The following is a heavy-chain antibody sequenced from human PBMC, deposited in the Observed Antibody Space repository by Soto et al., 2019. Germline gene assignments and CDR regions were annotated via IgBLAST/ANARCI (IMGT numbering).Heavy chain of an antibody. Sequence: PGGSLRLSCAASGFTFSSYGMHWVRQAPGKGLEWVAVIWYDGSNKYYADSVKGRFTISRDNSKNTLYLQMNSLRAEDTAVYYCARHGEFFRSGYRPTHYYYYYGMDVWGQGTTVTVSS. CDR3: ARHGEFFRSGYRPTHYYYYYGMDV. D-gene: IGHD3-3*01. CDR2: IWYDGSNK. V-gene: IGHV3-33*01. J-gene: IGHJ6*02. CDR1: GFTFSSYG.